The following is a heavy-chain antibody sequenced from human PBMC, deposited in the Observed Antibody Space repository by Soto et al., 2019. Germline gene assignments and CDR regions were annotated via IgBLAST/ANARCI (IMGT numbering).Heavy chain of an antibody. J-gene: IGHJ4*02. Sequence: EVQVLESGGGLVQPGGSLRLSCAASGFTFNKYAMSWVRQAPGKGLEWVSSISGSGGSTYYADSVKGRFTISRDNPKNTLYLQMNSLRAEDTALHYCAKESAKEGSHFDYWGQGTLVTVSS. CDR2: ISGSGGST. V-gene: IGHV3-23*01. CDR3: AKESAKEGSHFDY. CDR1: GFTFNKYA.